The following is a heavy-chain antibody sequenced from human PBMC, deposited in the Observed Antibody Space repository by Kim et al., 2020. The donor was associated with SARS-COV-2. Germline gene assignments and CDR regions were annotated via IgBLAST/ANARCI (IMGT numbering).Heavy chain of an antibody. CDR1: GFTFSSYS. CDR3: ARSARSGYDYFRHYYYGMDV. Sequence: GGSLRLSCAASGFTFSSYSMNWVRQAPGKGLEWVSSISSSSSYIYYADSVKGRFTISRDNAKNSLYLQMNSLRAEDTAVYYCARSARSGYDYFRHYYYGMDVWGQGTTVTVSS. CDR2: ISSSSSYI. V-gene: IGHV3-21*01. D-gene: IGHD5-12*01. J-gene: IGHJ6*02.